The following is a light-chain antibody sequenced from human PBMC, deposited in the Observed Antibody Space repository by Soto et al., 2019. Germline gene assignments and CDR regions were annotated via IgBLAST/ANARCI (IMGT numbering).Light chain of an antibody. CDR1: SSDVGGYNY. CDR3: SSYTTSNTRQIV. CDR2: DVS. V-gene: IGLV2-14*03. J-gene: IGLJ1*01. Sequence: QCVLTQPASVSGSPGQSITTSCTGTSSDVGGYNYVSWYQHHPGKAPKLLIYDVSNRPSGISNRFSGSKSDNTASLTISGLQPEDEADYYCSSYTTSNTRQIVFGTGTKVTVL.